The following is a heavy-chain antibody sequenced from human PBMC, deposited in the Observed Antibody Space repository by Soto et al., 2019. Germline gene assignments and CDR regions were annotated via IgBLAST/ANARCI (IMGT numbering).Heavy chain of an antibody. V-gene: IGHV3-48*02. Sequence: EAQLVESGGGLVQPGESLRLSCAASGFPFSDCSMNWVRQAPGKGPEWVAYISSSGSTTHYAESVKGRFSVSRDNAKNSLYLQMNSLRDDDTAVYYGARDQRRKRFDLWGQGSLVTVSS. CDR3: ARDQRRKRFDL. CDR1: GFPFSDCS. J-gene: IGHJ4*02. CDR2: ISSSGSTT.